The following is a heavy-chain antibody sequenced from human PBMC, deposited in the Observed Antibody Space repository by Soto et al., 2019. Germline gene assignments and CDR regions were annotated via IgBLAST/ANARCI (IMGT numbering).Heavy chain of an antibody. CDR1: GYTLTELS. CDR2: FDPEDGET. D-gene: IGHD3-10*01. J-gene: IGHJ3*02. CDR3: ATHRGVPTYYYGSGSYNDAFDI. Sequence: ASVKVSCKVSGYTLTELSMHWVRQAPGKGLEWMGGFDPEDGETIYAQKFQGRVTMTEDTSTDTAYMELSSLRSEDAAVYYCATHRGVPTYYYGSGSYNDAFDIWGQGTMVTVSS. V-gene: IGHV1-24*01.